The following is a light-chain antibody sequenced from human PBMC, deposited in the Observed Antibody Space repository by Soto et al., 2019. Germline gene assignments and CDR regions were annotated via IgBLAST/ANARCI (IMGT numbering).Light chain of an antibody. CDR1: QSVSSSY. CDR3: QQYGSSPPLT. V-gene: IGKV3-20*01. Sequence: EIVLTQSPGTLSLSPGERATLSCRASQSVSSSYLAWYQQKPGQAPRLLIYGASSRATGISDRFSGSGSGTDFTLAISRLEPEDFAVYYCQQYGSSPPLTFGQVTRLEI. CDR2: GAS. J-gene: IGKJ5*01.